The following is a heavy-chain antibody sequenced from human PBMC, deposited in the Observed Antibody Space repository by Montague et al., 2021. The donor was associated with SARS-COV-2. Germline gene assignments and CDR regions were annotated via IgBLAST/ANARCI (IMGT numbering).Heavy chain of an antibody. V-gene: IGHV4-34*01. Sequence: SETLSLTCAVYGGSFSGYYWNWIRQPPGKGLEWIGEINHSGSTNYNPSLKSRVTISVDTSKNQFSLKLSSVTAADTAVYYCVVVPLGPRGRGFDYWDQGTLVTVSS. CDR1: GGSFSGYY. CDR3: VVVPLGPRGRGFDY. J-gene: IGHJ4*02. CDR2: INHSGST. D-gene: IGHD2-15*01.